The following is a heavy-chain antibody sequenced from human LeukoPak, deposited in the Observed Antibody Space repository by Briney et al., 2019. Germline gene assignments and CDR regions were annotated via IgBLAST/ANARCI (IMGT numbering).Heavy chain of an antibody. CDR1: GGSISSGGYY. V-gene: IGHV4-61*08. J-gene: IGHJ4*02. D-gene: IGHD6-19*01. CDR2: IYYSGST. Sequence: SETLSLTCTVSGGSISSGGYYWSWIRQHPGKGLEWIGYIYYSGSTNYNPSLKSRVTISVDTSGNQVSLNVSSVTAADTAVYYCARVLPYSSGWGVDHWGQGTLVTVSS. CDR3: ARVLPYSSGWGVDH.